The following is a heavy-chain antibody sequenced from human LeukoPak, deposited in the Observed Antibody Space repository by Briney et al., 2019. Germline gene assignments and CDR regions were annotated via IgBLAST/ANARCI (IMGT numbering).Heavy chain of an antibody. V-gene: IGHV4-30-4*01. J-gene: IGHJ4*02. Sequence: SETLSLTCTVSGGSISSGDYYWSWIRQPPGKGLEWIGYIYYSGSTYYNPSLKSRVTISVDTSKNQLSLKLSSVTAADTAVYYCATYQHHLEWLGGSDFDYWGQGTLVTVSS. CDR1: GGSISSGDYY. CDR3: ATYQHHLEWLGGSDFDY. CDR2: IYYSGST. D-gene: IGHD3-3*01.